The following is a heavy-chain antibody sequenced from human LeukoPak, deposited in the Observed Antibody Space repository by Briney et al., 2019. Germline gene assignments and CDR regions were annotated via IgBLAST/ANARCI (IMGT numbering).Heavy chain of an antibody. V-gene: IGHV3-74*01. D-gene: IGHD1-1*01. CDR1: GFTFSSYW. Sequence: QPGGSLRLSCAASGFTFSSYWMHWVRQAPGKGLVWVSGINSDGSSTSYADSVKGRFTISRDNAKNTLYLQMNSLRAEDTAVYYCARGGLDLFDYWGQGTLVTVSS. CDR3: ARGGLDLFDY. CDR2: INSDGSST. J-gene: IGHJ4*02.